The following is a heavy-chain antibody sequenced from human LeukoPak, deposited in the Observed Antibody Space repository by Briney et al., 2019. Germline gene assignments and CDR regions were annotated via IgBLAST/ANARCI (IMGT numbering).Heavy chain of an antibody. J-gene: IGHJ6*02. Sequence: ASVKVSCKASGYTFTSYGISWVRQAPGQGLEWMGWISAYNGNTNYAQKLQGRVTMTTDTSTSTAYMELRSLRSDDTAVYYCARIAVAGTVYYYYGMDVWGQGTTDTVSS. D-gene: IGHD6-19*01. CDR3: ARIAVAGTVYYYYGMDV. V-gene: IGHV1-18*01. CDR1: GYTFTSYG. CDR2: ISAYNGNT.